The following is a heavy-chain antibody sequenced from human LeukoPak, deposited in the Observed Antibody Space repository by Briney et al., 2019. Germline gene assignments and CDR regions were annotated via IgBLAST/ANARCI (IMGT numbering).Heavy chain of an antibody. D-gene: IGHD2-15*01. CDR3: ARVGCRGGSCSSRGDYYYGMDV. J-gene: IGHJ6*02. Sequence: GGSLRLSCAAAGFTFGNAWMTWVRQAPGKGLEWVSSISSTSSFINYADSVKGRFTISRDNAKNSLYLQMNSLRAEDTAVYYCARVGCRGGSCSSRGDYYYGMDVWGQGTTVTVSS. V-gene: IGHV3-21*01. CDR1: GFTFGNAW. CDR2: ISSTSSFI.